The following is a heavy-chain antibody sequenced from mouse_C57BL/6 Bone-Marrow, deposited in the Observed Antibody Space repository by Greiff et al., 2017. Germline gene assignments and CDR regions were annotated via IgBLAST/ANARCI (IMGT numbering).Heavy chain of an antibody. V-gene: IGHV1-69*01. CDR2: FDPSASSP. CDR3: AREGRYYFDY. J-gene: IGHJ2*01. CDR1: GYTFTSYW. D-gene: IGHD1-1*01. Sequence: QVQLQQPGAELVMPGASVKLSCKASGYTFTSYWMHWVKQRPGQGLEWIGEFDPSASSPNYNHKFQGKSTLTVDTYSSTAYMLLSSLTSEDSAGYVCAREGRYYFDYWGQGTTLTVSS.